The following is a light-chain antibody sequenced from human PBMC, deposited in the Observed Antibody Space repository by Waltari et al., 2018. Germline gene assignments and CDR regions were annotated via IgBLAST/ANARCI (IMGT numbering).Light chain of an antibody. CDR3: HQSYSIPWT. V-gene: IGKV1-39*01. J-gene: IGKJ1*01. Sequence: GDRVTITCRASQSIKNYLNWYQQKPGKAPKLLIYAASSLQSGVPSRFSGSGSGTDFTLTISSLQPEDFATFYCHQSYSIPWTFGQGTKVEIK. CDR2: AAS. CDR1: QSIKNY.